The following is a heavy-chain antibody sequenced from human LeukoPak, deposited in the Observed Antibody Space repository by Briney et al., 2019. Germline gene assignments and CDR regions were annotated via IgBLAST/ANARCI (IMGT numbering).Heavy chain of an antibody. J-gene: IGHJ4*02. Sequence: GGSLRLSCAASGFTLSSYAMHWVRQAPGKGLEWVAVISYDGSNKYYADSVKGRFTISRDNSKNTLYLQMNSLRAEDTAVYYCASGTGYYSYFDYWGQGTLVTVSS. CDR2: ISYDGSNK. CDR1: GFTLSSYA. CDR3: ASGTGYYSYFDY. D-gene: IGHD3/OR15-3a*01. V-gene: IGHV3-30*04.